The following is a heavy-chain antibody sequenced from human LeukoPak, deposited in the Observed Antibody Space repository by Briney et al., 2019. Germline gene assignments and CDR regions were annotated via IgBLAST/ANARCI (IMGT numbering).Heavy chain of an antibody. CDR2: ISYDGSNK. CDR1: GFTFSSYA. J-gene: IGHJ4*02. V-gene: IGHV3-30-3*01. Sequence: PGRSLRLSCAASGFTFSSYAMHWVRQAPGKGLEWVAVISYDGSNKYYADSVKGRFTISRDNSKNTLYLQMNSLRAEDTAVYYCARDTSWDYYGSGSYLGGYWGQGTLVTVSS. CDR3: ARDTSWDYYGSGSYLGGY. D-gene: IGHD3-10*01.